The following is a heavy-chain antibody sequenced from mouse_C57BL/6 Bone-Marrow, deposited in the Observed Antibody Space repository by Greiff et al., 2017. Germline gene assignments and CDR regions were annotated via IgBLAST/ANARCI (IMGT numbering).Heavy chain of an antibody. J-gene: IGHJ2*01. CDR3: ARGYYYGSLDY. Sequence: ESGPGLVKPSQSLSLTCSVTGYSITSGYYWNWIRQFPGNKLEWMGYISYDGSNNYNPSLKNRIPITRDTSKNQFFLKLDSVTTEDTATYYCARGYYYGSLDYWGQGTTLTVSS. CDR2: ISYDGSN. V-gene: IGHV3-6*01. CDR1: GYSITSGYY. D-gene: IGHD1-1*01.